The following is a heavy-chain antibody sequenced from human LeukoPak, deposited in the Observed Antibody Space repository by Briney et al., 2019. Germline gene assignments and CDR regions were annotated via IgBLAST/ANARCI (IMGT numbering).Heavy chain of an antibody. J-gene: IGHJ3*02. Sequence: PGGSLRLSCAASGFTFSNYAMSWVRQAPGKGLEWVSGISGSGDYTYYADSLKGRFTISRVNSKNTLYLQVNSLRAEDTALYYCAKDLTYYYGLGSSTNAFDIWGQGTMVTVSS. D-gene: IGHD3-10*01. CDR1: GFTFSNYA. CDR2: ISGSGDYT. V-gene: IGHV3-23*01. CDR3: AKDLTYYYGLGSSTNAFDI.